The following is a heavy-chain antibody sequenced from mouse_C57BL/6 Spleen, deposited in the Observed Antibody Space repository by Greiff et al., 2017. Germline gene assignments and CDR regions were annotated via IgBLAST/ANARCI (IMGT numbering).Heavy chain of an antibody. D-gene: IGHD1-1*01. CDR2: INPNNGGT. Sequence: EVQLQQSGPELVKPGASVKISCKASGYTFTDYYMNWVKQSHGKSLEWIGDINPNNGGTSYNQKFKGKATLTVDKSSSTAYMELRSLTSEDSAVYYCARNRITTVVAAMDYWGQGTSVTVSS. CDR3: ARNRITTVVAAMDY. J-gene: IGHJ4*01. CDR1: GYTFTDYY. V-gene: IGHV1-26*01.